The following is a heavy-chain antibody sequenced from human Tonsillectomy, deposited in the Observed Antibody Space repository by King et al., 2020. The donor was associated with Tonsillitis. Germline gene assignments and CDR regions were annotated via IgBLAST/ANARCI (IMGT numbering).Heavy chain of an antibody. CDR2: SSNSGSTT. CDR1: GITFSDYY. Sequence: VQLVESGGGLVKPGGSLRLSCAGTGITFSDYYMSWIRQAPGKGLEWVSYSSNSGSTTYYADSVNGLFTISRDNAKNSLYLQMNSLRAEDTGVYYCAGRILSWGTFDIWRQGTMVTVSS. J-gene: IGHJ3*02. D-gene: IGHD6-13*01. V-gene: IGHV3-11*01. CDR3: AGRILSWGTFDI.